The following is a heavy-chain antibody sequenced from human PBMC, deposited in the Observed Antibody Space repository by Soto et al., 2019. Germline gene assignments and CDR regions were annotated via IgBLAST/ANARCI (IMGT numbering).Heavy chain of an antibody. J-gene: IGHJ5*02. CDR2: INPNSGGT. CDR1: VYTFTGYY. CDR3: ARGGPLAARPYNWFDP. Sequence: QVQLVQSGAEVKKPGASVKVSCKASVYTFTGYYMHWVRQAPGQGLEWMGWINPNSGGTNYAQKFQGWVTMTRDTSISTAYMELSRLRSDDTAVYYCARGGPLAARPYNWFDPWGQGTLVTVSS. V-gene: IGHV1-2*04. D-gene: IGHD6-6*01.